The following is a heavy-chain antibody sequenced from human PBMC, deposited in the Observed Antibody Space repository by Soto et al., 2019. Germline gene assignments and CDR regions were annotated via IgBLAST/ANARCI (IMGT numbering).Heavy chain of an antibody. CDR1: GFTFSNHW. CDR2: IKQDGSEK. V-gene: IGHV3-7*01. CDR3: ARGDGWYLDL. Sequence: EVQLVESGGGLVQPGGSLRLSCAGSGFTFSNHWMKWVRQAPGKGLEWVANIKQDGSEKNYVDSVKGRFTISRDNAKNSLFLQMNSLRAEDTAVYYCARGDGWYLDLWGRGTLVSVSS. J-gene: IGHJ2*01.